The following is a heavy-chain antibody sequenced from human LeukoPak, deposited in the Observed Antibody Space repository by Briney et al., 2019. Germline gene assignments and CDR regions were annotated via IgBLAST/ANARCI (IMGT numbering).Heavy chain of an antibody. CDR3: ARGQPWLPH. CDR2: INTNTENP. D-gene: IGHD5-24*01. CDR1: GYTFTSYA. V-gene: IGHV7-4-1*02. Sequence: ASVKVSCKASGYTFTSYAMNWVRQAPGQGLEWMGWINTNTENPIYAQGFTGRFVFSLDTSVSTAYLQINSLEADDTAVYYCARGQPWLPHWGQGSLVTVSS. J-gene: IGHJ4*02.